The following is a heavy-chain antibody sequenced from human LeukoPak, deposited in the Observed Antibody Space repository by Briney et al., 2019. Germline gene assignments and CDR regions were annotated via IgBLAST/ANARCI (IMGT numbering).Heavy chain of an antibody. J-gene: IGHJ3*02. CDR2: INPNSGGT. CDR3: ARRTGFFDAFDI. D-gene: IGHD7-27*01. CDR1: GYTFTGYY. Sequence: GASVKVSCKASGYTFTGYYMHWVRQAPGQGFEWMGWINPNSGGTNYAQKFQGRVTMTRDTSISTAYMELSRLRSDDTAVYYCARRTGFFDAFDIWGQGTMVTVSS. V-gene: IGHV1-2*02.